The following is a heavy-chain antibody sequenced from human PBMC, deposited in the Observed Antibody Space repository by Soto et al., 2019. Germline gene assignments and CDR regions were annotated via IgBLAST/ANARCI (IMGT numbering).Heavy chain of an antibody. J-gene: IGHJ4*02. Sequence: GGSLRLSCASSEFTFSNYAMSWVRQAPGKGLEWVSSISDNGGTTYYADSVKGRFTISRDNSKNTLYLQMNSLRAEDTAVYYCAKVGTGYFDYWGQGTLVTVSS. CDR3: AKVGTGYFDY. CDR2: ISDNGGTT. V-gene: IGHV3-23*01. CDR1: EFTFSNYA.